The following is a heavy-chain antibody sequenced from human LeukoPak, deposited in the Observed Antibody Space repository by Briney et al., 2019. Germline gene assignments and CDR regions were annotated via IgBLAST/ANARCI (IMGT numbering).Heavy chain of an antibody. V-gene: IGHV3-53*01. D-gene: IGHD2-8*02. J-gene: IGHJ4*02. CDR2: IYGGGNT. CDR1: GFTVSTNS. Sequence: PGGSLRLSCAASGFTVSTNSMSWVRQAPGKGLEWVSLIYGGGNTYYADSVKGRFTISRDNSKNTLYLQMNNLRAEDTAVYYCVRESRGTDTVGYWGQGTLVTVSS. CDR3: VRESRGTDTVGY.